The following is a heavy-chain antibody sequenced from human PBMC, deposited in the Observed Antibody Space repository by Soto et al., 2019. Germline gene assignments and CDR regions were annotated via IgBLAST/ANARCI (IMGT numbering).Heavy chain of an antibody. J-gene: IGHJ5*02. Sequence: GGSLRLSCAASGFTFSSYAMSWVRQAPGKGLEWVSAISGSGGSTYYADSVKGRFTISRDNSKNTLYLQMNSLRAEDTAVYYCAKTIGVVVAAHWFDPWGQGTLVTVSS. CDR1: GFTFSSYA. CDR3: AKTIGVVVAAHWFDP. CDR2: ISGSGGST. D-gene: IGHD2-15*01. V-gene: IGHV3-23*01.